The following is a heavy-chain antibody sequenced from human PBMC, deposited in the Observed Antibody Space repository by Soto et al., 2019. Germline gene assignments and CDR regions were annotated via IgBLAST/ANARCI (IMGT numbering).Heavy chain of an antibody. CDR3: ARDLKTDGEVYYYGMDV. CDR1: GYTFTSYG. D-gene: IGHD3-10*01. Sequence: ASVKVSCKASGYTFTSYGISWVRQAPGQGLEWMGWISAYNGNTNYAQKLQGRVTMTTETSTSTAYMELRSLRSDDTAVYYCARDLKTDGEVYYYGMDVWGQGTTVTVSS. CDR2: ISAYNGNT. J-gene: IGHJ6*02. V-gene: IGHV1-18*01.